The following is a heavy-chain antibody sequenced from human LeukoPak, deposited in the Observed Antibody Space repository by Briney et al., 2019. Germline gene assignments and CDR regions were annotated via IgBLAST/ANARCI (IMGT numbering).Heavy chain of an antibody. Sequence: GGSLRLSCAASGFTFSSYSMNWVRQAPGKGLEWVSYISSSSSTIYYADSVKGRFTISRDNAKNSLYLQMNSLRDEDTAVYDCARDRANNGSYYWDYWGQGTLVTVSS. CDR3: ARDRANNGSYYWDY. J-gene: IGHJ4*02. CDR1: GFTFSSYS. V-gene: IGHV3-48*02. D-gene: IGHD1-26*01. CDR2: ISSSSSTI.